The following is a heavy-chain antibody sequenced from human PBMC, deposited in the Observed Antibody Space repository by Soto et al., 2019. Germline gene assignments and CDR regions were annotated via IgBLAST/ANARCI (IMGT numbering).Heavy chain of an antibody. CDR2: IIPIFGTA. D-gene: IGHD2-15*01. CDR1: GGTFSSYA. CDR3: AREPHGRMTSHYYYGMDV. J-gene: IGHJ6*02. V-gene: IGHV1-69*12. Sequence: QVQLVQSGAEVKKPGSSVKVSCKASGGTFSSYAISWVRQAPGQGLEWMGGIIPIFGTANYAQKFQGRVTITADESTSTAYMELISLRSEDTAVYYCAREPHGRMTSHYYYGMDVWGQGTTVTVSS.